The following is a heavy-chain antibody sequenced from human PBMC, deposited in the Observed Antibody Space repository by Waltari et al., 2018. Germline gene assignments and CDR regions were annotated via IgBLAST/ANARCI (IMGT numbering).Heavy chain of an antibody. V-gene: IGHV4-59*11. D-gene: IGHD6-13*01. CDR3: ARRQQQLGAFDY. J-gene: IGHJ4*02. CDR1: GGSISSHY. Sequence: QVQLQESGPGLVKPSETLSLTCTVSGGSISSHYWSWTRKRPGKGLEWIGYIYYSGSTNYNPSLKSRVTISVDTSKNQFSLKLSSVTAADTAVYYWARRQQQLGAFDYWGQGTLVTVSS. CDR2: IYYSGST.